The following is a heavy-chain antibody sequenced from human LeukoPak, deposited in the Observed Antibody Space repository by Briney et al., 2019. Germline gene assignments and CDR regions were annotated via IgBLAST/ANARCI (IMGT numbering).Heavy chain of an antibody. CDR2: IKGKTDGGTT. V-gene: IGHV3-15*01. J-gene: IGHJ4*02. CDR3: TTDRHDFWSGSYYFDY. Sequence: GGSLRLSCAASGFTFSNAWMSWVRQAPGKGLEWVGRIKGKTDGGTTDYAAPVKGRFTISRDDSKNTLYLQMNSLKTEDTAVYYCTTDRHDFWSGSYYFDYWGQGTLVTVSS. CDR1: GFTFSNAW. D-gene: IGHD3-3*01.